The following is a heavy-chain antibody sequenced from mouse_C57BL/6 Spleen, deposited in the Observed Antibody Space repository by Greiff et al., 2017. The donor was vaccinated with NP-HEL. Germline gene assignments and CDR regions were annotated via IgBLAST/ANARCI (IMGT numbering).Heavy chain of an antibody. CDR2: IDPSDSYT. CDR1: GYTFTSYW. CDR3: ARGSNPNPSFDY. D-gene: IGHD2-5*01. J-gene: IGHJ2*01. V-gene: IGHV1-59*01. Sequence: QVQLQQPGAELVRPGTSVKLSCKASGYTFTSYWMHWVKQRPGQGLEWIGVIDPSDSYTNYNQKFKGKATLTVDTSSSTAYMQLSSLTSEDSAVYYCARGSNPNPSFDYWGQGTTLTVSS.